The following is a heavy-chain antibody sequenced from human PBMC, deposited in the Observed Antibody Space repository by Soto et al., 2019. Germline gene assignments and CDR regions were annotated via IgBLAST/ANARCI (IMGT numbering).Heavy chain of an antibody. Sequence: GASVKVSCKASGYTFTSYDINWVRQATGQGLEWMGWMNPNSGNTGYAQKFQGRVTMTRNTSISTAYMELSSLRSEDTAVYYCARVPAATIYYYYYYMDVWGKGTTVTVSS. J-gene: IGHJ6*03. V-gene: IGHV1-8*01. CDR2: MNPNSGNT. CDR3: ARVPAATIYYYYYYMDV. CDR1: GYTFTSYD. D-gene: IGHD2-2*01.